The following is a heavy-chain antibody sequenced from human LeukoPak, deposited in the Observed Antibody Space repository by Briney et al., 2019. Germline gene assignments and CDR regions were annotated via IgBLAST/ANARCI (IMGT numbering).Heavy chain of an antibody. D-gene: IGHD3-10*01. V-gene: IGHV3-30*03. J-gene: IGHJ4*02. CDR3: AFYRGAHSYFPY. CDR2: ISYVGSNK. CDR1: GFTFSSYA. Sequence: GGSLRLSCAASGFTFSSYAMTWVRQAPGKGLEWVAVISYVGSNKSYADSVKGRFAISRDNSKNTIYLQMNSLRAEDTAVYYCAFYRGAHSYFPYWGQGTLVTVSS.